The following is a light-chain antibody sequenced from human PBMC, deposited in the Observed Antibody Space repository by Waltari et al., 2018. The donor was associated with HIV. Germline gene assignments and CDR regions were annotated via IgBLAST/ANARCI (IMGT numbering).Light chain of an antibody. CDR3: CSYAGSKTYV. CDR1: SSDVGGYNY. J-gene: IGLJ1*01. Sequence: QSALTQTRSVSGSPGQSVTISCTGTSSDVGGYNYVSWYQQHPGKAPKLILYDVTKRPSGVPDRFTGSKAGDTASLTMSGLQAEDEADYYCCSYAGSKTYVFGTGTKVTVL. CDR2: DVT. V-gene: IGLV2-11*01.